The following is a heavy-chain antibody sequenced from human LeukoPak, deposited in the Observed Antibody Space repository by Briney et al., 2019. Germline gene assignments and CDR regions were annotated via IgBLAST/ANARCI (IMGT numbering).Heavy chain of an antibody. CDR1: GGSISSYY. CDR3: ARNSHYYDSSGFNY. Sequence: SETLSLTCTASGGSISSYYWSWIRQPPGKGLEWIGYIYCSGSTNYNPSLKSRVTISVDTSKNQFSLKLSSVTAADTAVYYCARNSHYYDSSGFNYWGQGTLVTASS. CDR2: IYCSGST. J-gene: IGHJ4*02. D-gene: IGHD3-22*01. V-gene: IGHV4-59*12.